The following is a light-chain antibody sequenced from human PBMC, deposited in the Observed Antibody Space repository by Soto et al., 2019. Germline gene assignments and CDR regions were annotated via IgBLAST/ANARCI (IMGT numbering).Light chain of an antibody. J-gene: IGKJ2*01. Sequence: IQLTQSPSSLSASVGDRVTVTCRASQGISSYLAWYQQQPGKAPKLLIYAASTLQRGVSSRFSGSGSGTDFTLTISSLQTEDFATYYCQQLNSYPPTFGQGTKLEIK. V-gene: IGKV1-9*01. CDR1: QGISSY. CDR2: AAS. CDR3: QQLNSYPPT.